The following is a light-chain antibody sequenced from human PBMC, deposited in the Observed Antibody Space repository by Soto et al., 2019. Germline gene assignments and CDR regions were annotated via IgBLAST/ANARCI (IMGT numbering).Light chain of an antibody. V-gene: IGKV3-15*01. CDR2: GAS. J-gene: IGKJ5*01. CDR3: QQYKSWPPIT. CDR1: QTVPSR. Sequence: EIVMTQSPATLSVSPGEGFTLSCMASQTVPSRIAWYQQKPGQAPSLLIYGASTRATGVPDRFSGTGSGTEFTLTISSLKSEDYAVYYCQQYKSWPPITFGQGTRLEIK.